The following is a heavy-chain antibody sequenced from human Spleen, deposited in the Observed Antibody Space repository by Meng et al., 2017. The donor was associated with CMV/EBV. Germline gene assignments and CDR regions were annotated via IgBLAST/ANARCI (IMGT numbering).Heavy chain of an antibody. CDR2: IWYDGSNA. D-gene: IGHD6-19*01. J-gene: IGHJ4*02. CDR3: AKDHVAVTGIGPLFDS. CDR1: GFSFGTYG. V-gene: IGHV3-33*03. Sequence: GGSLRLSCAASGFSFGTYGMHWVRQAPDKGLEWVALIWYDGSNAYYADSVKGRFTISRDNSKNTLFLQMNSLRAEDTAVYYCAKDHVAVTGIGPLFDSWGQGTLVTVSS.